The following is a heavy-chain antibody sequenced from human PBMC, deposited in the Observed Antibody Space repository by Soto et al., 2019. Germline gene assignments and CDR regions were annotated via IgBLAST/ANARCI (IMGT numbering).Heavy chain of an antibody. V-gene: IGHV1-69*01. CDR2: LIPIFGTA. J-gene: IGHJ5*02. Sequence: QVQLVQPGAEVKKPGASVTVSCKASGGTFSSYAISWVRQAPGQGLEWLGGLIPIFGTANYAQKFQGRVTIHADESTSTAYMGLSSLRSEDTAVYYCARWAGYCSGGSCYRGGNWFDPWGQGTLVTVSS. D-gene: IGHD2-15*01. CDR3: ARWAGYCSGGSCYRGGNWFDP. CDR1: GGTFSSYA.